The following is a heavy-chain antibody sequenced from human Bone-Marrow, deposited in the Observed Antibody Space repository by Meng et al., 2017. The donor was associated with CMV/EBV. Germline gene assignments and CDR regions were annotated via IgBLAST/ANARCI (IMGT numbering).Heavy chain of an antibody. J-gene: IGHJ4*02. CDR1: GFTFSSYE. CDR2: ISSSGSAI. CDR3: AKDDSAYFDFRSGYSTPPDY. D-gene: IGHD3-3*01. Sequence: GESLKISCAASGFTFSSYEMNWVRQAPGKGLECVSYISSSGSAIYYAGSVKGRFTVSRDNSKNMVYLQMNSLRAEDTAVYYCAKDDSAYFDFRSGYSTPPDYWGQGTLVTVSS. V-gene: IGHV3-48*03.